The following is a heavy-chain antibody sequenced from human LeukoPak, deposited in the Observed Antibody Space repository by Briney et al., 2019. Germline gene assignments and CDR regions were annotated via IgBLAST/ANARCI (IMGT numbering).Heavy chain of an antibody. D-gene: IGHD3-10*01. CDR3: VKFRGIQHYNYHMDV. Sequence: GGSLRLSCAASGFTFISHAMSWVRQAPGKGLEWVSRITGSGGNTHYADSVKGRFTISRDNSKNTLSLQMKSLRAEDAAVDYCVKFRGIQHYNYHMDVWGKGTTVTVSS. J-gene: IGHJ6*03. V-gene: IGHV3-23*01. CDR1: GFTFISHA. CDR2: ITGSGGNT.